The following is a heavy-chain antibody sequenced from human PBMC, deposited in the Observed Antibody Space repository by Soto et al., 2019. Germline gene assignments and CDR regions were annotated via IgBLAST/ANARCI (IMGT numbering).Heavy chain of an antibody. J-gene: IGHJ4*02. CDR3: ARVLQYYYGSGGYIT. CDR2: INHSGST. Sequence: SETLSLTCGVFGGSFSGYYWSWIRQPPGKGLEWIGEINHSGSTNYNPSLKSRITISLDTSKNQFSLKLSSVTAADTAVYYCARVLQYYYGSGGYITWGQGTLVTVSS. V-gene: IGHV4-34*01. CDR1: GGSFSGYY. D-gene: IGHD3-10*01.